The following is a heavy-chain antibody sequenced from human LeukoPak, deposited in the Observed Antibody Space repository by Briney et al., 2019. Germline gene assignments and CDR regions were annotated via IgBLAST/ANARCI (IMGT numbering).Heavy chain of an antibody. CDR1: GGSISSYY. CDR3: ARDPRYCSSTSCRNWYFDL. CDR2: IYYSGST. J-gene: IGHJ2*01. V-gene: IGHV4-59*01. Sequence: PSETLSLTCTVSGGSISSYYWSWIRQPPGKGLEWIGYIYYSGSTNYNPSLKSRVTISVDTSKNQFSLKLSSVTAADTAVYYCARDPRYCSSTSCRNWYFDLWGRGTLVTVSS. D-gene: IGHD2-2*01.